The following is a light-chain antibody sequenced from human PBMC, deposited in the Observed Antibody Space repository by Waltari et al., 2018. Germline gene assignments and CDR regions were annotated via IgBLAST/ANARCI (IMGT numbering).Light chain of an antibody. V-gene: IGLV3-19*01. Sequence: SSELTQDPAVSVALGQTVRITCQGDSLRTYYANWYQQKPGQAPVLGIYGKNNRPLGIPDRLSATYSGNTASLTIPGAQAEDEADYYCNSRDSSGNPYVFGSGTTVTVL. CDR1: SLRTYY. CDR2: GKN. J-gene: IGLJ1*01. CDR3: NSRDSSGNPYV.